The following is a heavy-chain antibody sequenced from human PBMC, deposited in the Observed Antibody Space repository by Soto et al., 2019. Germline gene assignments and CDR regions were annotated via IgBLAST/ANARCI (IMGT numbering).Heavy chain of an antibody. CDR2: ISGSGGST. CDR1: GFTFSSYA. V-gene: IGHV3-23*01. D-gene: IGHD6-13*01. Sequence: EVQLLESGGGLVQPGGSQRLSCAASGFTFSSYAISCVRQAPGKGQEWVSAISGSGGSTYYADSVKGRFTISRDNSKNTLYLQMNSLRAEDTAVYYCAKIVTGAGLFDYWGQGTLVTVSS. J-gene: IGHJ4*02. CDR3: AKIVTGAGLFDY.